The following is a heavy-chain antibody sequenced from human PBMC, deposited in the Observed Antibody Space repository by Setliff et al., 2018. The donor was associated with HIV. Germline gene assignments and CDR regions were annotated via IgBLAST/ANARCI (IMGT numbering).Heavy chain of an antibody. CDR1: GYNFSTYY. J-gene: IGHJ4*02. D-gene: IGHD3-22*01. Sequence: ASVKVSCKASGYNFSTYYMHWVRQAPGQGLEWMGIINPSSGSTTYAQKIQGRVTMTRDTSTSTVYMELSSLRFEDTAVYYCARRFFDSSAFYSYYFDYWGQGTLVTVSS. V-gene: IGHV1-46*01. CDR2: INPSSGST. CDR3: ARRFFDSSAFYSYYFDY.